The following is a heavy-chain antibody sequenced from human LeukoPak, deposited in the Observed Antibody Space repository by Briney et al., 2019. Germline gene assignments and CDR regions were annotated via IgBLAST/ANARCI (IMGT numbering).Heavy chain of an antibody. CDR1: GYTFTGYY. CDR2: INPNSGGT. CDR3: ARDKKYCSSTSCYSYYYYYYMDV. J-gene: IGHJ6*03. Sequence: GASVKVSCKASGYTFTGYYMHWVRQAPGQGLEWMGWINPNSGGTNYAQKFQGRVTMTRDTSISTGYMELSRLRSDDTAVYYCARDKKYCSSTSCYSYYYYYYMDVWGKGTTVTVSS. V-gene: IGHV1-2*02. D-gene: IGHD2-2*01.